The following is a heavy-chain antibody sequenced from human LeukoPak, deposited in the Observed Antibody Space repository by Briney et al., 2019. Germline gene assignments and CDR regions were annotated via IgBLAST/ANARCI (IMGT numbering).Heavy chain of an antibody. CDR2: ISGSGVST. D-gene: IGHD2-15*01. V-gene: IGHV3-23*01. Sequence: PGGSLRLSCAASGFTFSSCAMSWVRQAPGKGLEWVSAISGSGVSTYYADSVKGRFTISRDNSKNTLYLQMNSLRAEDTAVYYCASSSPYCSGGSCYDYWGQGTLVTVSS. J-gene: IGHJ4*02. CDR3: ASSSPYCSGGSCYDY. CDR1: GFTFSSCA.